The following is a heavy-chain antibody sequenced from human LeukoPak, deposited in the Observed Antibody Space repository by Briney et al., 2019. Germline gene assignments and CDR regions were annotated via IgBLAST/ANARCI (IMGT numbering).Heavy chain of an antibody. J-gene: IGHJ4*02. CDR3: VRDRGGSGWYYFDY. V-gene: IGHV3-64*01. D-gene: IGHD6-19*01. CDR1: GFTFSIYA. Sequence: GGSLRLSCAASGFTFSIYAMHWVRQGPGKGLERVSGISYNGSQTYYGNSVKDRFTISRDNAKNTVYLQMASLRVDDMAVYYCVRDRGGSGWYYFDYWGQGILVTVSS. CDR2: ISYNGSQT.